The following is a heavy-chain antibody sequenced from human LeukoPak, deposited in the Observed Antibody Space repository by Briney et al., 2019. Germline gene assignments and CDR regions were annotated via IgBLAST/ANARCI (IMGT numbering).Heavy chain of an antibody. V-gene: IGHV1-69*13. CDR2: IIPIFGTA. CDR3: ARGPDCSSTSCYPPYFYGMDV. CDR1: GGTFSSYA. Sequence: SVKVSCKASGGTFSSYAISWVRQAPGQGLEWMGGIIPIFGTANYAQKFQGRVTITADESTSTAYMELSSLRSEDTAVYYCARGPDCSSTSCYPPYFYGMDVWGKGTTVTVSS. J-gene: IGHJ6*04. D-gene: IGHD2-2*01.